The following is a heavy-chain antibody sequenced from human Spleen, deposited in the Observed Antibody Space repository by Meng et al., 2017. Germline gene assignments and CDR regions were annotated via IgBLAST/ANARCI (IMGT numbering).Heavy chain of an antibody. D-gene: IGHD3-22*01. CDR3: ARDPTGVGYFDY. V-gene: IGHV1-3*01. J-gene: IGHJ4*01. Sequence: QVQLVQSGAEVKKPGASVRISCKASGYTFTTYTIQWARQAPGQSLEWMGWVIAGSGQTRYSQKLQGRVAITRDTSASTVYMDLSSLISEDTAVYYCARDPTGVGYFDYWGHGSLVTFSS. CDR1: GYTFTTYT. CDR2: VIAGSGQT.